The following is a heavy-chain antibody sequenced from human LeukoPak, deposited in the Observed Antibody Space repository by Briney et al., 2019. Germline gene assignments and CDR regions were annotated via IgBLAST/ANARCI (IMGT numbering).Heavy chain of an antibody. CDR1: GGSISSYY. D-gene: IGHD5-12*01. CDR3: ARDLGGYHYYYMDV. V-gene: IGHV4-59*01. CDR2: IYYSGST. J-gene: IGHJ6*03. Sequence: SETLSLTCTVSGGSISSYYWSWIRQPPGKGLEWIGYIYYSGSTNYNPSLKSRVTISVDTSKNQFSLKLSSVTAADTAVYYCARDLGGYHYYYMDVWGKGTTVTVSS.